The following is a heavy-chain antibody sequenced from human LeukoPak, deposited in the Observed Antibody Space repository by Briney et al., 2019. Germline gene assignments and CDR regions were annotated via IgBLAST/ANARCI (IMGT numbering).Heavy chain of an antibody. V-gene: IGHV3-48*03. Sequence: GGSLRLSCAASGFTLSSNEMNWVRQAPGKGLEWLSYISSSGGTIHYVDSVKGRFTISRDNARNSLFLQMNSLRAEDTAVYYCASGVHYSSGWIDIWGQGTMVTVSS. CDR3: ASGVHYSSGWIDI. CDR1: GFTLSSNE. J-gene: IGHJ3*02. D-gene: IGHD6-19*01. CDR2: ISSSGGTI.